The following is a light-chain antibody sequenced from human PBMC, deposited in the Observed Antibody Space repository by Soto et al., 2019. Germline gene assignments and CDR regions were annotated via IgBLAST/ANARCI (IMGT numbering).Light chain of an antibody. J-gene: IGLJ3*02. CDR2: YDD. V-gene: IGLV1-36*01. CDR3: AIWDDSVDGWV. CDR1: NVGNKA. Sequence: QSVLTQPPSVSEAPGQRVTISCSLSNVGNKAVNWYQQLPGTAPKLLLYYDDMLSSGVSDRFSGSKSGTSASLAISGLQNDDDGDYYCAIWDDSVDGWVFGGGTKLTV.